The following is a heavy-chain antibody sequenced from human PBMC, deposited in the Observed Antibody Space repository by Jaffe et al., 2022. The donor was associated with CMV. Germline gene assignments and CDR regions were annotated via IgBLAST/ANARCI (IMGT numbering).Heavy chain of an antibody. J-gene: IGHJ6*02. CDR1: GFTFSVYW. Sequence: EVKLVESGGGLVQPGGSLRVSCVASGFTFSVYWMHWVRQAPGKGLVWVSRIQSDGSITNYADSVKGRFTISRDNAKNTLYLQMNSLRAEDSAVYYCAGGYYSNYGMDVWGQGTTVTVSS. D-gene: IGHD3-10*01. V-gene: IGHV3-74*01. CDR3: AGGYYSNYGMDV. CDR2: IQSDGSIT.